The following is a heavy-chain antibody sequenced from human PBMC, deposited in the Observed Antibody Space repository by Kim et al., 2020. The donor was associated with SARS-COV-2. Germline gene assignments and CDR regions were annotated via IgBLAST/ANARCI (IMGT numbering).Heavy chain of an antibody. J-gene: IGHJ3*02. Sequence: SVKVSCKASGGTFSSYAINWVRQAPGQGLEWMGGIFPIFGTANYAQKFQGRITITADESTSTAYMDLNSLRSEDTAVYYCARPKAVTGVNYAFDIWGQGTMVTVSS. CDR2: IFPIFGTA. CDR1: GGTFSSYA. CDR3: ARPKAVTGVNYAFDI. D-gene: IGHD6-19*01. V-gene: IGHV1-69*13.